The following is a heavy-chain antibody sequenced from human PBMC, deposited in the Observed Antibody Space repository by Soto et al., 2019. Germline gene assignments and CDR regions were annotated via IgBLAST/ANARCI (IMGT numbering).Heavy chain of an antibody. CDR3: SSLITMVRGVTPTNFDY. V-gene: IGHV4-31*03. CDR2: IYYSGST. D-gene: IGHD3-10*01. CDR1: GGSISSGGYY. Sequence: SETLSLTCTVSGGSISSGGYYWSWIRQHPGKGLEWIGYIYYSGSTYYKTYLKSRVTISVDTSKNKYYMNLSSVTAADTAVYYCSSLITMVRGVTPTNFDYWGQGTLVTVSS. J-gene: IGHJ4*02.